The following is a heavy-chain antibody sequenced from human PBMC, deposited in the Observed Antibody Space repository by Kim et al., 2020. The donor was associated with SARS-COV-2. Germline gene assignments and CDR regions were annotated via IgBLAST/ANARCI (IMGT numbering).Heavy chain of an antibody. CDR3: ARGRYYYDSSGYYPDAFDI. J-gene: IGHJ3*02. Sequence: GGSLRLSCAASGFTFSSYDMHWVRQATGKGLEWVSAIGTAGDTYYPGSVKGRFTISRENAKNSLYLQMNSLRAGDTAVYYCARGRYYYDSSGYYPDAFDIWGQGTMVTVSS. D-gene: IGHD3-22*01. CDR1: GFTFSSYD. CDR2: IGTAGDT. V-gene: IGHV3-13*01.